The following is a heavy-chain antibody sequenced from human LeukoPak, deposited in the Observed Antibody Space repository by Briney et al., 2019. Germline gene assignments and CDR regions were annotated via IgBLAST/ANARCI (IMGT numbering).Heavy chain of an antibody. Sequence: SETLSLTCTVSGGSMSIYYWSWIRQPPGKGLEWIAYINYSGSTNYNPSLKSRLTTSVDTSKSQFSLKLSSVTAADTAVYYCARGGSHGANSADWYFDLWGRGTPVTVSS. V-gene: IGHV4-59*01. D-gene: IGHD4-23*01. J-gene: IGHJ2*01. CDR1: GGSMSIYY. CDR3: ARGGSHGANSADWYFDL. CDR2: INYSGST.